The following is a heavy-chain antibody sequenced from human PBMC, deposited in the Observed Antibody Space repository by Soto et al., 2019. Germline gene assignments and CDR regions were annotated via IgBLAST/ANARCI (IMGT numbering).Heavy chain of an antibody. CDR2: ISGSGGST. Sequence: LRLSCAASGFTFSSYAMSWVRQAPGKGLEWVSAISGSGGSTYYADSVKGRFTISRDNSKNTLYLQMNSLRAEDTAVYYCAKGELGYSYGSFDYWGQGTLVTVSS. J-gene: IGHJ4*02. V-gene: IGHV3-23*01. CDR1: GFTFSSYA. CDR3: AKGELGYSYGSFDY. D-gene: IGHD5-18*01.